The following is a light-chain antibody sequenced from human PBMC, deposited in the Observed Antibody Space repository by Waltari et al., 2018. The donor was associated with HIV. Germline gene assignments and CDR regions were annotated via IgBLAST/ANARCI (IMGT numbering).Light chain of an antibody. CDR3: QSYDTSLTGWI. Sequence: QSVLTQSPSVSGAPGQTVTISCPGRGSNIGAGYDVHWYQQFPGTAPRLLIYSDNNRPSGVPDRFSGSKSGTSASLAISGLRAEDEADYYCQSYDTSLTGWIFGGGTKLTV. J-gene: IGLJ2*01. CDR1: GSNIGAGYD. V-gene: IGLV1-40*01. CDR2: SDN.